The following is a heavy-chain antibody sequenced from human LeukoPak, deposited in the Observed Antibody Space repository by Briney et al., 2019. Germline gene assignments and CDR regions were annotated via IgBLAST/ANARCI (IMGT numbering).Heavy chain of an antibody. CDR3: ARSLGYCSGGSCYSSGSDY. D-gene: IGHD2-15*01. J-gene: IGHJ4*02. CDR1: GGCFSGYY. V-gene: IGHV4-34*01. Sequence: SETLSLTCAVYGGCFSGYYWSWIRQPPGKGLEWIVEINHSGSTNYNPSLKSRVTISVDTSKNQFSLKLSSVTAADTAVYYCARSLGYCSGGSCYSSGSDYWGQGTLVTVSS. CDR2: INHSGST.